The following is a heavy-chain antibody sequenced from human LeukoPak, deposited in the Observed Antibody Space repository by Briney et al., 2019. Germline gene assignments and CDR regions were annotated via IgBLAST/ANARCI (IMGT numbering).Heavy chain of an antibody. D-gene: IGHD6-13*01. Sequence: GGSLRLSCAASGFTFSTYNMNWVRQAPGKGLEWISYITSTSTTMYYADSVKGRFTISRNNAKNSLYLQMNNLRDEDTAVYFCARDHYSRNDYWGQGTLVTVSS. CDR3: ARDHYSRNDY. CDR2: ITSTSTTM. J-gene: IGHJ4*02. V-gene: IGHV3-48*02. CDR1: GFTFSTYN.